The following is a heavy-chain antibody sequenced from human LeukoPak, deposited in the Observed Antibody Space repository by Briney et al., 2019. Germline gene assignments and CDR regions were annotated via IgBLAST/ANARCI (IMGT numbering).Heavy chain of an antibody. CDR1: GGSISSGDYY. Sequence: ASEALSLTCTVSGGSISSGDYYWSWIRQPPGKGLEWIGYINYSGSTYYNPSLKSRVTISVDTSKNQFSLKLSSVTAADTAVYYCARAPRALRYFDWSPGPFDYWGQGTLVTVSS. V-gene: IGHV4-30-4*01. J-gene: IGHJ4*02. CDR3: ARAPRALRYFDWSPGPFDY. CDR2: INYSGST. D-gene: IGHD3-9*01.